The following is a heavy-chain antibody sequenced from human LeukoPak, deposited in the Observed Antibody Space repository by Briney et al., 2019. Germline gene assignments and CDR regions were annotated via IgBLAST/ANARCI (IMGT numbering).Heavy chain of an antibody. CDR1: GFTFSNYD. CDR3: AKAIAATGRWWIFDY. CDR2: ISGSGTST. V-gene: IGHV3-23*01. D-gene: IGHD6-13*01. J-gene: IGHJ4*02. Sequence: GGSLRLSCAASGFTFSNYDMGWVRQAPGEGLEWVSTISGSGTSTYYTDSVKGRFTISRDSPKNAQYLQMNSLRAEDTAVYYCAKAIAATGRWWIFDYWGQGTLVTVSS.